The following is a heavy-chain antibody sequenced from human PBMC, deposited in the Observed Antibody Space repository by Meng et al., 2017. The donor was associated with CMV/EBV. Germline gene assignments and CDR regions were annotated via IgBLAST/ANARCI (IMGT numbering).Heavy chain of an antibody. J-gene: IGHJ4*02. Sequence: QVHLQESGPGLVKPSQTLSLTCTVSGGSISSGDYYWSWIRQPPGKGLEWIGDIYYSGSTYYNPSLKSRVTISVDTSKNQFSLKLSSVTAADTAVYYCARVTSRVAGAFDYWGQGTLVTVSS. CDR1: GGSISSGDYY. V-gene: IGHV4-30-4*08. D-gene: IGHD1-14*01. CDR2: IYYSGST. CDR3: ARVTSRVAGAFDY.